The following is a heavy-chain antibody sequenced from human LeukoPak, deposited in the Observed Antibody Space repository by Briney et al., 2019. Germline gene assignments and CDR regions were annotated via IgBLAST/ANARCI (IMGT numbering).Heavy chain of an antibody. J-gene: IGHJ5*01. CDR3: AREYSSSWSDS. CDR1: GFTFSNYN. V-gene: IGHV3-21*01. D-gene: IGHD6-13*01. Sequence: GGSLRLSCAASGFTFSNYNMNWVRQAPGKGRECVSSITTSSSYIYYADSVKARFTISRDNPKNSLYLQMSSLTVEDPAVYSCAREYSSSWSDSWGPGTLVTVSS. CDR2: ITTSSSYI.